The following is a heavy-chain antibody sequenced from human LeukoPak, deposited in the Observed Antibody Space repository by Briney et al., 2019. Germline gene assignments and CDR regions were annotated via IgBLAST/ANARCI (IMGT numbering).Heavy chain of an antibody. CDR1: GGSFSGYY. Sequence: SETLSLTCAVYGGSFSGYYWSWIRQPPGKGLEWIGEINHSRSTNYNPSLKSRVTISVDTSKNQFSLKLSSVTAADTAVYYCARAYYSGAYYVSSGYYSYFDYRGQVALVS. CDR2: INHSRST. J-gene: IGHJ4*02. CDR3: ARAYYSGAYYVSSGYYSYFDY. V-gene: IGHV4-34*01. D-gene: IGHD3-22*01.